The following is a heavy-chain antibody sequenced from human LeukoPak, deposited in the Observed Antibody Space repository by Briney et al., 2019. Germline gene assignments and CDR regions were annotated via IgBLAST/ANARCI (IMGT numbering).Heavy chain of an antibody. J-gene: IGHJ4*02. Sequence: ASVKVSCKASGYTFIGYYMHWVRQAPGQGLEWMGWINPNSGGTNYAQKFQGGVTMTRDTSISTAYMELSRLRSDDTAVYYCARVNAPGYCSGGSCYWELATFDYWGQGTLVTVSS. CDR2: INPNSGGT. CDR3: ARVNAPGYCSGGSCYWELATFDY. CDR1: GYTFIGYY. V-gene: IGHV1-2*02. D-gene: IGHD2-15*01.